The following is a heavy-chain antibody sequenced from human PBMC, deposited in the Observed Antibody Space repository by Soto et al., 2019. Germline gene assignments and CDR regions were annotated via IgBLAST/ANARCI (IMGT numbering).Heavy chain of an antibody. CDR3: STDEWE. CDR2: IKSKVHGETT. J-gene: IGHJ4*02. D-gene: IGHD1-26*01. V-gene: IGHV3-15*05. CDR1: GLDFSNGW. Sequence: EVQLVESGGGLVKPGGSLRLSFAASGLDFSNGWMSWVRQAPGKGLEWVGRIKSKVHGETTDYAAHVKGRFTISRDDSRNTLYLQMHSLQTDDTAVYYCSTDEWEWGQGTLVTVSS.